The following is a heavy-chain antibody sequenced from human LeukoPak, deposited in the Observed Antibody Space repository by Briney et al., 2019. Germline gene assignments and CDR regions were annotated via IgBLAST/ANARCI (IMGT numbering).Heavy chain of an antibody. CDR3: AREGTLVVSEEYFQH. D-gene: IGHD1-1*01. CDR1: GGSISSYY. V-gene: IGHV4-4*07. CDR2: IYTSGST. Sequence: PSETLSLTCTVSGGSISSYYWSWIRQPAGKGLEWIGRIYTSGSTNYNPSLKSRVTMSVDTSKNQFSLKLSSVTAADTAVYYCAREGTLVVSEEYFQHWGQGTLVTVSS. J-gene: IGHJ1*01.